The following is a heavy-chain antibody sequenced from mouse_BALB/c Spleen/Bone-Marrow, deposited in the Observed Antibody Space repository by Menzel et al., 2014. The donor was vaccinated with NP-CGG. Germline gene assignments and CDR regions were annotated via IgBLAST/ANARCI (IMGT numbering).Heavy chain of an antibody. CDR2: ISYSGST. D-gene: IGHD1-2*01. CDR1: GDSITRGY. Sequence: EVQLVESGPSLVKPYQTLSLTSSVTGDSITRGYWNWIRKFPGNKLEYMGYISYSGSTYYNPSLKSRISITRDTSKNQYYLQLNSVTTEDTATYYCATYDGFYFDYWGQGTTLTVSS. J-gene: IGHJ2*01. CDR3: ATYDGFYFDY. V-gene: IGHV3-8*02.